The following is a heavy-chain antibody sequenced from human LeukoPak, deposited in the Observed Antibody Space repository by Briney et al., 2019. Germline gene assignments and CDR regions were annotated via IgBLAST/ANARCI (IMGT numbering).Heavy chain of an antibody. CDR2: ISYDGSNK. CDR3: AKDYGSSWFDY. D-gene: IGHD6-13*01. V-gene: IGHV3-30*18. Sequence: GGSLRLSCAASGFTVSSNYMSWVRQAPGKGLEWVAVISYDGSNKYYADSVKGRFTISRDNSKNTLYLQMNSLRAEDTAVYYCAKDYGSSWFDYWGQGTLVTVSS. CDR1: GFTVSSNY. J-gene: IGHJ4*02.